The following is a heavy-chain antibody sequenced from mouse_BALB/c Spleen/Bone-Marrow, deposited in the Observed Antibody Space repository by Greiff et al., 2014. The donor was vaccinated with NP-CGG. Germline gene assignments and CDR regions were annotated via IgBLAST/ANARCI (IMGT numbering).Heavy chain of an antibody. Sequence: VQLQQSGAELVKPGASVKLSCKASGYTFTSYYLYWVKQRPGQGLEWIGEINPSNGVTKLHEKFKPKATLTVDKSSSTAYMQLSRRTSEDAAVYYCTRRSLLSDYYSMDYWGQGTSVTVSA. V-gene: IGHV1S81*02. CDR1: GYTFTSYY. CDR2: INPSNGVT. D-gene: IGHD2-10*01. CDR3: TRRSLLSDYYSMDY. J-gene: IGHJ4*01.